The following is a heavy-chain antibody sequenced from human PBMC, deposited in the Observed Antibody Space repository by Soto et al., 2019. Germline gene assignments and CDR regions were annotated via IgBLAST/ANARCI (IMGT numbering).Heavy chain of an antibody. V-gene: IGHV3-30*18. J-gene: IGHJ6*02. CDR2: ISYDGYLK. Sequence: HPGGSLRLSXAASGFTFSTYGVHWARQAPGKGLEWVAVISYDGYLKYYVDAVKGRFTVARDNSKNTLFLEMNSLRVEDTAVYFCAKDFKVSGSHYGTLNYYYGMDVWGQGTTVTVSS. CDR3: AKDFKVSGSHYGTLNYYYGMDV. CDR1: GFTFSTYG. D-gene: IGHD3-10*01.